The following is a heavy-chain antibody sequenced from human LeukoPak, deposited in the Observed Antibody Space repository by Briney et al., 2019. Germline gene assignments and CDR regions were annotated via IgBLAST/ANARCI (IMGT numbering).Heavy chain of an antibody. V-gene: IGHV1-2*06. CDR2: INPNSGDT. Sequence: ASVKVSCKASGYTFTSYYMHWVRQAPGQGLEWMGRINPNSGDTNYAQKFQGRVTMTRDTSINIAYMELNRLTSDDTAVYYCARGGGSGWFEGYWGQGTLVTVSS. D-gene: IGHD6-19*01. CDR3: ARGGGSGWFEGY. J-gene: IGHJ4*02. CDR1: GYTFTSYY.